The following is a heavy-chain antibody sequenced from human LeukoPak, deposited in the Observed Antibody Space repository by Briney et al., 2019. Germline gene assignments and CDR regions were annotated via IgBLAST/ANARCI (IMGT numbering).Heavy chain of an antibody. CDR3: ARDGIITTPIPER. V-gene: IGHV1-2*06. Sequence: GASVKVSCKVSGYTLTELSMHWVRQAPGQGLEWMGRINPNSGGTNYAQRFQGRVTMTKDTSISTAYMELSSLRSDDTAVYYCARDGIITTPIPERWGQGTLVTVSS. CDR1: GYTLTELS. J-gene: IGHJ4*02. CDR2: INPNSGGT. D-gene: IGHD1-14*01.